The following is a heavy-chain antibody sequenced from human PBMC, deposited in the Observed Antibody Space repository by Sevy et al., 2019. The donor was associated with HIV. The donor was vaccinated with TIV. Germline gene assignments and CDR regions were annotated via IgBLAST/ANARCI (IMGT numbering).Heavy chain of an antibody. CDR1: GFTFSTYG. CDR2: IRYDGSNK. V-gene: IGHV3-30*02. CDR3: AKDPDRSSSWYDY. J-gene: IGHJ4*02. Sequence: GGSLTLSCAASGFTFSTYGMHWVRQAPGKGLEWVAFIRYDGSNKYYPDSVKGRFTISRDNSKNTLYLQMNSLRPEDTAVYYCAKDPDRSSSWYDYWGQGTLVTVSS. D-gene: IGHD6-13*01.